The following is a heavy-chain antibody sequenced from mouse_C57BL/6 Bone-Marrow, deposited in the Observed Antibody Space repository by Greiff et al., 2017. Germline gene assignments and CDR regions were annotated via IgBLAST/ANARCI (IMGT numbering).Heavy chain of an antibody. V-gene: IGHV6-3*01. CDR1: GFTFSNYW. J-gene: IGHJ2*01. D-gene: IGHD2-10*01. CDR2: IRLKSDNYAT. CDR3: TSYYGFY. Sequence: EVKLEESGGGLVQPGGSMKLSCVASGFTFSNYWMNWVRQSPEKGLEWVAQIRLKSDNYATHYAESVKGRFTISRDDSTSSVYLQMNNLRAEDTGIYYCTSYYGFYWGQGTTLTVSS.